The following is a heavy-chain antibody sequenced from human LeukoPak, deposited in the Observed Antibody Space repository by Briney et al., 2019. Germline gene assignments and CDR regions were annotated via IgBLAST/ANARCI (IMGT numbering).Heavy chain of an antibody. V-gene: IGHV4-38-2*01. J-gene: IGHJ4*02. Sequence: PSETLSLTCAFSGYSIRSGVYWGWIRQSPGKGLEWIGSIYHSGSTHYNPSLKSRVTIQVDTSKNQFSLMLSSVTAADTAVYYCAINRSVTTIPAFFLCGEGTLGTVSS. D-gene: IGHD4-17*01. CDR1: GYSIRSGVY. CDR3: AINRSVTTIPAFFL. CDR2: IYHSGST.